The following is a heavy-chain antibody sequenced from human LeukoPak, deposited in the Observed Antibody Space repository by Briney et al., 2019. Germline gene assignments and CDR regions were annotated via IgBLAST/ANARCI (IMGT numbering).Heavy chain of an antibody. Sequence: GGSLRLSCAASGFTFSSYWMSWVRQAPGKGLEWVANIKQDGSEKYYVDSVKGRFTISRDNAKNSLYLQMNSLRAEDMALYYCAKGSDLTTVTADAFDIWGQGTMVTVSS. CDR1: GFTFSSYW. CDR3: AKGSDLTTVTADAFDI. CDR2: IKQDGSEK. V-gene: IGHV3-7*03. J-gene: IGHJ3*02. D-gene: IGHD4-17*01.